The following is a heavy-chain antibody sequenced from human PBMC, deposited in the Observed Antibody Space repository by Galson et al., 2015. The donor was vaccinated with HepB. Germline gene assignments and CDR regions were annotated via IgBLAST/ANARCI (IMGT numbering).Heavy chain of an antibody. CDR2: ISVYNGNT. CDR3: ARARYDNSPPDH. J-gene: IGHJ5*02. D-gene: IGHD1-1*01. V-gene: IGHV1-18*01. CDR1: GYSFNNYG. Sequence: SVKVSCKASGYSFNNYGISWVRQAPRQGPQWVGWISVYNGNTNYAQKLQGRVIMTTDTSANTAYMELRSLRSEDTAVYYCARARYDNSPPDHWGQGTLVTVSS.